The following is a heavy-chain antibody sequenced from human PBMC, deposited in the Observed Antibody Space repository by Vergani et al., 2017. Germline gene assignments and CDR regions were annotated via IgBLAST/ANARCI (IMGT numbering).Heavy chain of an antibody. V-gene: IGHV3-33*01. J-gene: IGHJ4*02. CDR1: GFTFSSYG. Sequence: QVQLVESGGGVVQPGRSLRLSCAASGFTFSSYGMHWVRQAPGKGLEWVAVILYDGSNKYYADSVKGRFTISRDNSKNTLYLQMNSLRAEDTAVYYCARDELLDREFDYWGQGTLVTVSS. D-gene: IGHD1-1*01. CDR3: ARDELLDREFDY. CDR2: ILYDGSNK.